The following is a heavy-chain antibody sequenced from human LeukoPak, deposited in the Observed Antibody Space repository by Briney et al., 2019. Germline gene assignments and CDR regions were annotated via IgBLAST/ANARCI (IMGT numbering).Heavy chain of an antibody. CDR1: GLTFSDFW. D-gene: IGHD5-18*01. J-gene: IGHJ4*02. Sequence: GGSLRLSCAASGLTFSDFWMHWVRQPPRPELMWFALVKGDGRTTIYADSVKARFTISRDNAKNTLYLQMNSLRADDSGVYYCATGHSYGYDYWGQGVLVTVSS. CDR3: ATGHSYGYDY. V-gene: IGHV3-74*01. CDR2: VKGDGRTT.